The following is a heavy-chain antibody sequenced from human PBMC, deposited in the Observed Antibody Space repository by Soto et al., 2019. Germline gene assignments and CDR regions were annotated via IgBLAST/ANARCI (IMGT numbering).Heavy chain of an antibody. CDR3: ARGVSAGVDY. J-gene: IGHJ4*02. CDR2: MEPSTGRT. D-gene: IGHD1-26*01. CDR1: GYSFTSLD. V-gene: IGHV1-8*01. Sequence: ASVKVSCKASGYSFTSLDINWVRQTAGQGLEWMGWMEPSTGRTGYAQKFQGRVTMTRDTSINTAYMELATLTSDDTAFYYCARGVSAGVDYWGQGTLVTVSS.